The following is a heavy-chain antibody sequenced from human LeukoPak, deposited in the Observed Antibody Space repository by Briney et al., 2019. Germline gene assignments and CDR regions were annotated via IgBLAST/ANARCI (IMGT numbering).Heavy chain of an antibody. CDR2: INWKGGST. V-gene: IGHV3-20*04. CDR3: ARDGIQWLATYFDY. Sequence: GGSLRLSCSASGFTFDDYGMSWVRPAPGRGLEWVSCINWKGGSTSYADSVKGRFTISRDNAKNSLYLQMNSLRAEDTALYYCARDGIQWLATYFDYWGQGTLVTVSS. CDR1: GFTFDDYG. J-gene: IGHJ4*02. D-gene: IGHD6-19*01.